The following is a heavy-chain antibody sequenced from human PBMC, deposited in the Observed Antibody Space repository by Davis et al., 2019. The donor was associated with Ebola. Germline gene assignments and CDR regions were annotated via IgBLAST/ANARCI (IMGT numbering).Heavy chain of an antibody. V-gene: IGHV4-59*01. D-gene: IGHD3-22*01. J-gene: IGHJ4*02. CDR2: IYYSGST. Sequence: SETLSLTCTVSGGSINSYYWSWIRQPPGKGLEWIGYIYYSGSTNYNPSLKSRVTISVDTSKNQFSLKLSSVTAADTAVYYCARSGGHYYDSSGYYINPNFDYWGQGTLVTVSS. CDR1: GGSINSYY. CDR3: ARSGGHYYDSSGYYINPNFDY.